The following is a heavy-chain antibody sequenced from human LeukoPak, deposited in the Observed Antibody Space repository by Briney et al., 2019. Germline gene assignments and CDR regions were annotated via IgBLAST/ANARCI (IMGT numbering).Heavy chain of an antibody. CDR3: AAYCSSTSCYDFDY. Sequence: GGSLRLSCAASGFTFSSYSMNWVRQAPGKGLEWVSSISSSSSYIYYADSVKGRFTISRDNAKNSLYLQTNSLRAEDTAVYYCAAYCSSTSCYDFDYWGQGTLVTVSS. V-gene: IGHV3-21*01. CDR1: GFTFSSYS. J-gene: IGHJ4*02. D-gene: IGHD2-2*01. CDR2: ISSSSSYI.